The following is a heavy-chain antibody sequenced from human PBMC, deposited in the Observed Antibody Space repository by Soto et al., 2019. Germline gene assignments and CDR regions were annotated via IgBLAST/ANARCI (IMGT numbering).Heavy chain of an antibody. V-gene: IGHV3-23*01. CDR3: AKGPIFGVENIYDY. CDR1: GFTFSSYA. CDR2: ISGSGGST. J-gene: IGHJ4*02. D-gene: IGHD3-3*01. Sequence: PGGSLRLSCAASGFTFSSYAMSWVRQAPGKGLEWVSAISGSGGSTYYADSVKGRFTISRDNSKNTLYLQMNNLRAEDTALYYCAKGPIFGVENIYDYWGQGTLVTVSS.